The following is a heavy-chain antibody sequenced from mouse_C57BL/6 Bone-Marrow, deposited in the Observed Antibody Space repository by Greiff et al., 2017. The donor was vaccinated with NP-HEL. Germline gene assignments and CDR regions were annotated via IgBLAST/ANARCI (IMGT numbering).Heavy chain of an antibody. CDR2: IDPEDGET. CDR1: GFNITDYY. J-gene: IGHJ2*01. D-gene: IGHD3-2*02. V-gene: IGHV14-2*01. CDR3: ATAQATRYFDY. Sequence: VQLQQSGAELVKPGASVKLSCTASGFNITDYYMHWVKQRTEQGLEWIGRIDPEDGETKYAPKFQGKATITADTSSNTAYLQLSSLTSEDTAVYYCATAQATRYFDYWGQGTTLTVSS.